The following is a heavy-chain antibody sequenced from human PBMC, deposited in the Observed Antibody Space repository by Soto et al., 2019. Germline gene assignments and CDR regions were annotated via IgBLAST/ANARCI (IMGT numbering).Heavy chain of an antibody. D-gene: IGHD2-15*01. CDR1: GGSISSYY. V-gene: IGHV4-39*07. CDR2: IYYSGST. Sequence: SETLSLTCTVSGGSISSYYWGWIRRPPGKGLEWIGSIYYSGSTYYNPSLKSRVTISVDTSKNQFSLKLSSVTAADTAVYYCARVVGSFDAFDIWGQGTMVTVS. CDR3: ARVVGSFDAFDI. J-gene: IGHJ3*02.